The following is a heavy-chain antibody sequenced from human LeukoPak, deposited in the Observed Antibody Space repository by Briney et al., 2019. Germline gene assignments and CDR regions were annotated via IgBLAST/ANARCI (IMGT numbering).Heavy chain of an antibody. CDR3: ARRDSGYVALDS. CDR1: GYSISSSNW. D-gene: IGHD5-12*01. J-gene: IGHJ4*02. CDR2: IYYCGST. V-gene: IGHV4-28*01. Sequence: SETLSLTCAVSGYSISSSNWWGWIRQPPGKGLEWIGYIYYCGSTYYNPSLKSRVTMSVDTSKNQFSLKLSSVTALDTAVYYCARRDSGYVALDSWGQGTLVTVSS.